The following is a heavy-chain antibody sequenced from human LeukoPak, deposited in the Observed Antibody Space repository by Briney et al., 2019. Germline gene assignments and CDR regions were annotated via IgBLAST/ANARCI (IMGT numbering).Heavy chain of an antibody. J-gene: IGHJ4*02. V-gene: IGHV3-7*01. CDR3: ARDAEITLRTDS. CDR2: IKEDGSEK. Sequence: GGSLRLSCAASGFTFSNHWMSWVRQAPGKGLEWVANIKEDGSEKYYVDSVKGLFTISRDNAKKSLYLEMDSLRAEDTAIYYCARDAEITLRTDSWGQGTLVTVSS. D-gene: IGHD3-10*01. CDR1: GFTFSNHW.